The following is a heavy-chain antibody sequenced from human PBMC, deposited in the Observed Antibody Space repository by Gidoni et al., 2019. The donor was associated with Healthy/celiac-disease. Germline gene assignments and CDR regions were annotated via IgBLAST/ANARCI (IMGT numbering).Heavy chain of an antibody. Sequence: EVQLVESGGGLVQPGGSLRLSCAASGFTFSSYWMHWVRQAPGKGLVWVSRINSDGSSTSYADSVKGRFTISRDNAKNTLYLQMNSLRAEDTAVYYCARAQPLPGWFDPWGQGTLVTVSS. CDR1: GFTFSSYW. CDR2: INSDGSST. CDR3: ARAQPLPGWFDP. J-gene: IGHJ5*02. D-gene: IGHD2-2*01. V-gene: IGHV3-74*01.